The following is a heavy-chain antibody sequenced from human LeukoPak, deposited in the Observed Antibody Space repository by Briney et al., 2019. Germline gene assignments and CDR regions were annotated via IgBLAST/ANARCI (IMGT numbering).Heavy chain of an antibody. Sequence: SETLSLTCTVSGGSISSYYWSWIRQPPGKGLEWIGYIYYSGSTNYNPSLKSRVTISVDTSKNQFSLKLSSVTAADTAVYYCARYCSGGSCYELDAFDIWGQGTMVTVSS. CDR1: GGSISSYY. CDR2: IYYSGST. V-gene: IGHV4-59*01. J-gene: IGHJ3*02. CDR3: ARYCSGGSCYELDAFDI. D-gene: IGHD2-15*01.